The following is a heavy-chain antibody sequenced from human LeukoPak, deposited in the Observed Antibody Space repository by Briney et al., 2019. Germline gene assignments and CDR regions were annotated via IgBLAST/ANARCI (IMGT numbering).Heavy chain of an antibody. V-gene: IGHV4-59*12. Sequence: SETLSLTCTVSGGSISSYYWSWIRQPPGKGLEWIGYIYYSGSTNYNPSLKSRVTISVDTSKNQFSLKLSSVTAADTAVYYCARESEGYCSGGSCYSGYYYYYMDVWGKGTTVTVSS. J-gene: IGHJ6*03. CDR1: GGSISSYY. CDR2: IYYSGST. D-gene: IGHD2-15*01. CDR3: ARESEGYCSGGSCYSGYYYYYMDV.